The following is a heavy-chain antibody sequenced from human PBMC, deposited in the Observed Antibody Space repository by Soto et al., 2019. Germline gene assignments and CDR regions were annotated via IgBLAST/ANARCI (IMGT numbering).Heavy chain of an antibody. CDR2: IFYSGGT. CDR3: ARRWGYTFDY. J-gene: IGHJ4*02. V-gene: IGHV4-59*08. D-gene: IGHD5-12*01. CDR1: GGSISSYY. Sequence: QVQLQESGPGLVKPSETLSLTCTVSGGSISSYYWSWIRQPPGKGLEWIGHIFYSGGTNYNPSLKSRVTISVDTSKNQFSLKLSSVTAADTAVYYCARRWGYTFDYWGQGTLVTVSS.